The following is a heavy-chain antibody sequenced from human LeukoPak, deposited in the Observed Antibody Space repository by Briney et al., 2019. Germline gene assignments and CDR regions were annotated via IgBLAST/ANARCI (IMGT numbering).Heavy chain of an antibody. Sequence: TGGSLRLSCAASEFTFSSYAMHWVRQAPGKGLEWVAVISYDGSNKKYADSVKGRFTISRVNSQKTLYLQMNSLRAEDAAVYYCARGAARMVEMGTMISFEYWGQGTLVTVSS. V-gene: IGHV3-30*04. J-gene: IGHJ4*02. D-gene: IGHD5-24*01. CDR2: ISYDGSNK. CDR3: ARGAARMVEMGTMISFEY. CDR1: EFTFSSYA.